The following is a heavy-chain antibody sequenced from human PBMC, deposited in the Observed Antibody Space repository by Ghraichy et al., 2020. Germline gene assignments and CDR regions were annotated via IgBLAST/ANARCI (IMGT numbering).Heavy chain of an antibody. D-gene: IGHD3-10*02. CDR1: GFTFSGSA. CDR3: TRHAKDRDWVMFYDY. Sequence: GESLNISCAASGFTFSGSAMHWVRQASGKGLEWVGRIRSKANSCATAYAASVKGRFTISRDDSKNTAYLQMNSLKTEDTAVYYCTRHAKDRDWVMFYDYWGQGTLVTVSS. V-gene: IGHV3-73*01. J-gene: IGHJ4*02. CDR2: IRSKANSCAT.